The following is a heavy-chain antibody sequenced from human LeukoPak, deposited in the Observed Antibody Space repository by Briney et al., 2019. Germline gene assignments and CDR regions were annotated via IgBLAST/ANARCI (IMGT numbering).Heavy chain of an antibody. CDR1: GFTFSTYG. V-gene: IGHV3-33*06. CDR3: AKDDGDYAKGYYFDY. J-gene: IGHJ4*02. D-gene: IGHD4-17*01. CDR2: TWYDGSYK. Sequence: GGSLRLSCAASGFTFSTYGMHWVRQAPGKRLEWVAVTWYDGSYKYYGDSVKGRFTISRDNSKNTLYLQMASLRAEDTAVYYCAKDDGDYAKGYYFDYWGQGALVTVSS.